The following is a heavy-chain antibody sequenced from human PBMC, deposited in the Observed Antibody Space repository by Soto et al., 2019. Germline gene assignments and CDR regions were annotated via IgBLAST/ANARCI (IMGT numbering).Heavy chain of an antibody. J-gene: IGHJ6*02. Sequence: GASVKVSCKASGYTFTNYGISWVRQAPGQGLEWMGWISAYNGNTNYAQRLQGRVTMTTDTSTNTAYMELRSLRSDDTAVYYCARDETYYYDSSGYYSSWYYYGMDVWGQGTTVTVSS. CDR3: ARDETYYYDSSGYYSSWYYYGMDV. V-gene: IGHV1-18*01. CDR1: GYTFTNYG. D-gene: IGHD3-22*01. CDR2: ISAYNGNT.